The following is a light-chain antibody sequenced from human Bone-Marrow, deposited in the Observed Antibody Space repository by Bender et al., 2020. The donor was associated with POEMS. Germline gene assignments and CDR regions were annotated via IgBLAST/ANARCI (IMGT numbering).Light chain of an antibody. CDR2: KDT. CDR1: ALAKQY. Sequence: SFELTQTPSVSVSPGQTARITCSGDALAKQYAYWYQQKAGQAPVLVIYKDTERPSGIPERFSGSSSGTTVTLTISGTQPMDEADYYCHTWDRDTVVFGGGTKLTVL. J-gene: IGLJ2*01. V-gene: IGLV3-25*02. CDR3: HTWDRDTVV.